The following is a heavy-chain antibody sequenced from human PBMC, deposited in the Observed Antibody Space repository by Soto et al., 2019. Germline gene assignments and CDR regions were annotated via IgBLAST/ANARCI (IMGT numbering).Heavy chain of an antibody. Sequence: QGQLVQSGAEVKKPGASVKVSCKASGYTFTDYDISWVRQAPGQGLEWMGWISVDNGNTKYVESLQGRVTMTTDTSSSTTYLEVRSLRSDDAAVYYCAEASVSSYNGFDPWGQGTLVAVSS. CDR3: AEASVSSYNGFDP. V-gene: IGHV1-18*01. CDR2: ISVDNGNT. J-gene: IGHJ5*02. CDR1: GYTFTDYD. D-gene: IGHD2-15*01.